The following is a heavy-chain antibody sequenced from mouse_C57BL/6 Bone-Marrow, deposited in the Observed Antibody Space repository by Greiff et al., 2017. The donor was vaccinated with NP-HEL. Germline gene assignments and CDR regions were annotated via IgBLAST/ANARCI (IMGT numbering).Heavy chain of an antibody. CDR3: ARDYYCSSNWYFDV. Sequence: QVQLQQSGAELVMPGASVKLSCKASGYTFTSYGMHWVKQRPGQGLEWIGEIDPSDSYTNYNQKFKGKATLTVDKSSSTAYMQLSSLTSEDSAVYYCARDYYCSSNWYFDVWGTGTTVTVSS. J-gene: IGHJ1*03. CDR1: GYTFTSYG. V-gene: IGHV1-69*01. D-gene: IGHD1-1*01. CDR2: IDPSDSYT.